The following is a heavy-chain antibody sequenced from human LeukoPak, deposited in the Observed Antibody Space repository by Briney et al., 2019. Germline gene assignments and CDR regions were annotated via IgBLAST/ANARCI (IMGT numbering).Heavy chain of an antibody. V-gene: IGHV1-18*01. CDR3: ARDDGGPYYYYGMDV. CDR1: GYTFTSYG. Sequence: ASVKVSCKASGYTFTSYGFSWVRQAPGQGLEWMGWISAYHGNTNYAQKLQGRVTMTTDTSTSTAYMELRSLRSDDTAVYYCARDDGGPYYYYGMDVWGQGTTVTVSS. CDR2: ISAYHGNT. J-gene: IGHJ6*02. D-gene: IGHD3-16*01.